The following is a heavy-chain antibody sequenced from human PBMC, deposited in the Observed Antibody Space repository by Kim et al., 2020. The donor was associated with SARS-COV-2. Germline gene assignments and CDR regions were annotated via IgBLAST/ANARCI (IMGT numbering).Heavy chain of an antibody. CDR2: FDPEDGET. J-gene: IGHJ4*02. Sequence: ASVKVSCKVSGYTLTELSMHWVRQAPGKGLEWMGGFDPEDGETIYAQKFQGRVTMTEDTSTDTAYMELSSLRSEDTAVYYCATPSGTMVRGEGDWAKLDYWGQGTLVTVSS. CDR1: GYTLTELS. D-gene: IGHD3-10*01. CDR3: ATPSGTMVRGEGDWAKLDY. V-gene: IGHV1-24*01.